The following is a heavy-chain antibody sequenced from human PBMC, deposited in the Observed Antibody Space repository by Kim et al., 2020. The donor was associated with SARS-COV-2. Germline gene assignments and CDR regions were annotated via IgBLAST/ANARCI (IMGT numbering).Heavy chain of an antibody. CDR2: IYYSGST. D-gene: IGHD3-3*01. V-gene: IGHV4-39*01. CDR1: GGSISSSSYY. J-gene: IGHJ5*02. Sequence: SETLSLTCTVSGGSISSSSYYWGWIRQPPGKGLEWIGSIYYSGSTYYNPSLKSRVTISVDTSKNQFSLKLSSVTAADTAVYYCARHEIHPLIFGAWGWFDPWGQGTLVTVSS. CDR3: ARHEIHPLIFGAWGWFDP.